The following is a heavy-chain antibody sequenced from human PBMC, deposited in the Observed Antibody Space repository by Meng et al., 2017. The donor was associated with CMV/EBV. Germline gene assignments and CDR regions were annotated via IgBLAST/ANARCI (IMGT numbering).Heavy chain of an antibody. J-gene: IGHJ5*02. CDR2: IYYSGST. CDR1: GGSISSGDYY. D-gene: IGHD2-15*01. Sequence: VHMHKRGLDLVKPSQTLSLTCTVSGGSISSGDYYWSWIRQPPGKGLEWIGYIYYSGSTYYNPSLKSRVTISVDTSKNQFSLKLSSVTAADTAVYYCARVYCSGGSCYGNWFDPWGQGTLVTVSS. V-gene: IGHV4-30-4*08. CDR3: ARVYCSGGSCYGNWFDP.